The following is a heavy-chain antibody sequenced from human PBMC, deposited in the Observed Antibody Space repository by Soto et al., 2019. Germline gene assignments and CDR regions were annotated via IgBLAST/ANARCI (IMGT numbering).Heavy chain of an antibody. Sequence: QVQLVQSGAEVKKPGSSVKVSCKASGGTFSGYAISWVRQAPGQGLEWMGGIIPIFGTANYAQKVQGRVTITADESTSTAYMELSSLSSADTAVYYCAREAAAGYFDYWGQGTRVTVSS. V-gene: IGHV1-69*12. J-gene: IGHJ4*02. D-gene: IGHD6-13*01. CDR1: GGTFSGYA. CDR3: AREAAAGYFDY. CDR2: IIPIFGTA.